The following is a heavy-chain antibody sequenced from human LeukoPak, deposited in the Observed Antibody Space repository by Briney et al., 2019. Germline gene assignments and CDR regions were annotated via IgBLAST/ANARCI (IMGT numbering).Heavy chain of an antibody. CDR2: IETGGST. J-gene: IGHJ4*02. CDR3: VSYSGDGYPDY. Sequence: GGSLRLSLAKPGFTVNDTYMSWVRQAPGKGLEWVSVIETGGSTYYADSVKGRFTISKDNSKDTLSLQLNNLRVDDTALYYCVSYSGDGYPDYWGQGTLVTVSS. D-gene: IGHD5-24*01. CDR1: GFTVNDTY. V-gene: IGHV3-53*01.